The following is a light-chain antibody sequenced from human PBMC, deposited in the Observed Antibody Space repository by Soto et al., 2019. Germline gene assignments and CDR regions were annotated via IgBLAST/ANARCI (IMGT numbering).Light chain of an antibody. CDR1: SGFSVVDFW. V-gene: IGLV5-52*01. J-gene: IGLJ1*01. CDR2: YPSDSNQ. CDR3: GTWHSSSKSDPPL. Sequence: QSVLTQPPSHSAASGASVSLTCMLSSGFSVVDFWIKWYQQQPGNPPRYLLYYPSDSNQGQRSGVPSRYSGSNDASANAGILRTSGLQPEDEADYYCGTWHSSSKSDPPLFGTGTKLTVL.